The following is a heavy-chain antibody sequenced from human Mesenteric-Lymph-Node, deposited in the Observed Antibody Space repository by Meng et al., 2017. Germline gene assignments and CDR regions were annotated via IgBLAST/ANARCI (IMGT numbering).Heavy chain of an antibody. CDR3: ARGFLSFVRVFDY. CDR2: IGYSRTI. CDR1: GGSTTSTSYY. V-gene: IGHV4-39*07. J-gene: IGHJ4*02. Sequence: QLQLQESAPGLVKPSETLSLTCTVSGGSTTSTSYYWDWSRQSPAKGLEWSGTIGYSRTIVYNPSLKNRVTISVDTSKNQFSLKLSSVTAADTAVYYCARGFLSFVRVFDYWGQGTLVTVSS. D-gene: IGHD2/OR15-2a*01.